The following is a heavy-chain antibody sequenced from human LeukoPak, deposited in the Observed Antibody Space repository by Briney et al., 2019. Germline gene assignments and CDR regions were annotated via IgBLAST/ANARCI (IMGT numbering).Heavy chain of an antibody. Sequence: GGSRRLSSALFGLTFSSFATSWVPQPPGKGRGWVSAISGSGGSTYDADTVKGRYTISRDNSKNTLYLQMHSLRADGTAVYYCATDRLYGDYDSFFDYWGQGTLVTVSS. D-gene: IGHD4-17*01. CDR3: ATDRLYGDYDSFFDY. CDR1: GLTFSSFA. J-gene: IGHJ4*03. V-gene: IGHV3-23*01. CDR2: ISGSGGST.